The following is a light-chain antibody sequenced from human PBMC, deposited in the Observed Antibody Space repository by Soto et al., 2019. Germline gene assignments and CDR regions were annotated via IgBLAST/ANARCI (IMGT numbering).Light chain of an antibody. CDR2: AAS. J-gene: IGKJ3*01. CDR1: QSISSL. V-gene: IGKV1-39*01. Sequence: DIQMTQSPSSLSASVGDRVTITCRASQSISSLLNWYQQKPGKAPKLLIYAASSLQKGIPSRFSGSGSGTDLTLTSSSLQPEAFATDTCKPSYNAPLLPFGPGTDVDI. CDR3: KPSYNAPLLP.